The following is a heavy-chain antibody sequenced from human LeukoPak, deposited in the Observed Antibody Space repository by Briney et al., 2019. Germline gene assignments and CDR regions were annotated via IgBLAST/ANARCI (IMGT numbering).Heavy chain of an antibody. V-gene: IGHV1-2*02. CDR2: INPNSGGT. CDR3: ARDLGGGYSYGYYFDY. CDR1: GYTFTDYY. Sequence: ASVKVSCKASGYTFTDYYMHWVRQAPGQGLEWMGWINPNSGGTNYPQKFQGRVTMTRDTFVSTAYMELSRLRSDDTAVYYCARDLGGGYSYGYYFDYWGQGTLVTVSS. J-gene: IGHJ4*02. D-gene: IGHD5-18*01.